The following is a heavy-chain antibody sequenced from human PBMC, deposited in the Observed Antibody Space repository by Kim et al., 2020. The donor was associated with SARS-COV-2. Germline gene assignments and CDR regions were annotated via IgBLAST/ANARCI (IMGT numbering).Heavy chain of an antibody. D-gene: IGHD5-18*01. V-gene: IGHV3-11*06. Sequence: GGSLRLSCAASGFTFSDYYMSWIRQAPGKGLEWVSYITSSSSYTNYADSVKGRFTISRDNAKNSLYLQMNSLRAEDTAVYFCARGQLWLGYFDYWGQGALVTVSS. CDR3: ARGQLWLGYFDY. J-gene: IGHJ4*02. CDR1: GFTFSDYY. CDR2: ITSSSSYT.